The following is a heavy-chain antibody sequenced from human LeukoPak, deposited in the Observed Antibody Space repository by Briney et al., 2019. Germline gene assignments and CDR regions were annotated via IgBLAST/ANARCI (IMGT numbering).Heavy chain of an antibody. V-gene: IGHV1-24*01. CDR2: FDPEDGET. D-gene: IGHD1-1*01. J-gene: IGHJ6*03. CDR1: GYTLTELS. Sequence: ASVKVSCKVSGYTLTELSMHWVRQAPGKGLEWMGGFDPEDGETIYAQKFQGRVTMTEDTSTDTAYMELSSLRSEDTAVYYCARDGLERPPKDYYYHMDVWGKGTTVTVSS. CDR3: ARDGLERPPKDYYYHMDV.